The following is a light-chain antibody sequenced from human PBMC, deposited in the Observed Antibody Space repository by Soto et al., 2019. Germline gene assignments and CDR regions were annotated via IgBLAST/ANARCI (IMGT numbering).Light chain of an antibody. J-gene: IGKJ1*01. CDR1: QNIANDY. V-gene: IGKV3-20*01. Sequence: EVALTQSPGTLSLSPGARATLSCRASQNIANDYLTWYQQKPGQAPRVLIYDASTWATGIPDRFSGSGSGTDFTLTISRLEPEDFAMYYCQQYGSSPWTFGQGTKVEI. CDR3: QQYGSSPWT. CDR2: DAS.